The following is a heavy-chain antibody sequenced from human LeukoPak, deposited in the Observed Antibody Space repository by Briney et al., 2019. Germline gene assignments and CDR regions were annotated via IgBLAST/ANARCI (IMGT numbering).Heavy chain of an antibody. V-gene: IGHV4-34*01. CDR1: GGSFSGYY. J-gene: IGHJ6*02. CDR2: INHSGST. Sequence: PSETLSLTRAAYGGSFSGYYWSWIRQPPGKGLGWIGEINHSGSTNYNPSLKSRVTISVDTSKNQFSLKLSSVTAAGTAVYYCARGRPGHYYYYYGMDVWGQGTTVTVSS. CDR3: ARGRPGHYYYYYGMDV.